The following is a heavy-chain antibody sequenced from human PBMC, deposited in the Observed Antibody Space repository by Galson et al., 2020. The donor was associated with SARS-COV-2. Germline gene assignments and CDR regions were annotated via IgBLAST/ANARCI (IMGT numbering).Heavy chain of an antibody. CDR3: AREGAARRWYAFDI. Sequence: GESLKISCAASGFTLSSYAIHWVRQAPGKGLEWVAAISYDGSDKYYADSVKGRFTISRDNSKNTLYLQMNSLRAEDTAVYYCAREGAARRWYAFDIWGQGTMVTVSS. J-gene: IGHJ3*02. V-gene: IGHV3-30*01. CDR2: ISYDGSDK. CDR1: GFTLSSYA. D-gene: IGHD6-6*01.